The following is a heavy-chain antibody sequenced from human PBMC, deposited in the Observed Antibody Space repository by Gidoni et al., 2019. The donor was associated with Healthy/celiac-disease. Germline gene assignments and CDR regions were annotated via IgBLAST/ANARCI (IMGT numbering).Heavy chain of an antibody. V-gene: IGHV3-66*01. CDR2: IYSGGST. J-gene: IGHJ6*02. CDR3: AREMATNYYYYGMDV. CDR1: GFTVSSNY. Sequence: EVQLVESGGGLVQPGGSMRLSCAASGFTVSSNYMSWFRQAPGKGLEWVSVIYSGGSTYYADAVKGRFTISRDNSKNTLYLQMNSLRAEDTAVYYCAREMATNYYYYGMDVWGQGTTVTVSS. D-gene: IGHD1-26*01.